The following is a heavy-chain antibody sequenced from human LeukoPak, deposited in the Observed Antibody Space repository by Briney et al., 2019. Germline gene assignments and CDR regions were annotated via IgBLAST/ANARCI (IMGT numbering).Heavy chain of an antibody. D-gene: IGHD3-22*01. CDR3: ARVEVDSSGYSSAFDI. Sequence: ASVKVSCKASGYTFTGYGICGVRHAPGQGVGWMGWISAYNGNTNYAQKLQGRVTMTTDTSTSTAYMELRSLRSDDTAVYYCARVEVDSSGYSSAFDIWGQGTMVTVSS. V-gene: IGHV1-18*01. CDR1: GYTFTGYG. J-gene: IGHJ3*02. CDR2: ISAYNGNT.